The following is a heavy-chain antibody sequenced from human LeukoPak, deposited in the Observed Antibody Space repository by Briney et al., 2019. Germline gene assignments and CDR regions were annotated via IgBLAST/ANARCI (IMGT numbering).Heavy chain of an antibody. V-gene: IGHV3-33*06. D-gene: IGHD5-18*01. CDR2: IWYDGSNK. Sequence: GGSLRLSCAASGFTFSSYGMHWVRQAPGKGLEWVAVIWYDGSNKYYADSVKGRFTSSRDNSKNTLYLQMHSLRVEDTAVYCCAQGRLGYSYGAFDHWGQGTLVTVSS. CDR1: GFTFSSYG. J-gene: IGHJ4*02. CDR3: AQGRLGYSYGAFDH.